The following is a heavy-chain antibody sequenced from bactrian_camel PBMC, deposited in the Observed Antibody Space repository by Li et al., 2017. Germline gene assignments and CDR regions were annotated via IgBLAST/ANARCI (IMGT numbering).Heavy chain of an antibody. CDR3: ATGGRLPYGGSWSEDFGY. J-gene: IGHJ6*01. Sequence: HVQLVESGGGLVQPGGSLRLSCAASGFTFSNNWMHWVRQAPGKGLEWVSSIYTGDGSTNSADSVKGRFTISRDNTKDMLYFEMNSLKSEDTAVYYCATGGRLPYGGSWSEDFGYWGQGTQVTVS. CDR2: IYTGDGST. CDR1: GFTFSNNW. V-gene: IGHV3S1*01. D-gene: IGHD6*01.